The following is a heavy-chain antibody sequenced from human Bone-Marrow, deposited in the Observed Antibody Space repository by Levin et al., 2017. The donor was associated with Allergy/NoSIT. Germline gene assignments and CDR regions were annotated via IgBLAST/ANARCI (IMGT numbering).Heavy chain of an antibody. CDR3: ARGLGESLLWFREKGSRFDY. CDR2: INHSGST. V-gene: IGHV4-34*01. CDR1: GGSFSGYY. J-gene: IGHJ4*02. Sequence: SETLSLTCAVYGGSFSGYYWSWIRQPPGKGLEWIGEINHSGSTNYNPSLKSRVTISVDTSKNQFSLKLSSVTAADTAVYYCARGLGESLLWFREKGSRFDYWGQGTLVTVSS. D-gene: IGHD3-10*01.